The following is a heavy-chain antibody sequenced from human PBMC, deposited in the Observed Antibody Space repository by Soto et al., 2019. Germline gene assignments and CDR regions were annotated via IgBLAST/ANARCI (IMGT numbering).Heavy chain of an antibody. CDR2: ISGSVGNT. Sequence: EVQLLESGGGLVQPGGSLRLSCAASGFTFSTYAMSWVRQAPGKGLEWVSVISGSVGNTYYADSVKGRFTVSRDNSKNTLFLQMNSLRAEDTAVYYCAKDMTMVLLGYFQHWGQGTLVTVSS. CDR1: GFTFSTYA. D-gene: IGHD4-17*01. J-gene: IGHJ1*01. CDR3: AKDMTMVLLGYFQH. V-gene: IGHV3-23*01.